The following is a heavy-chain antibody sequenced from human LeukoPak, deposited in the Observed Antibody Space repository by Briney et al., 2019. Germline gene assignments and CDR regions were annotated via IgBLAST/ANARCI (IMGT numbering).Heavy chain of an antibody. J-gene: IGHJ4*02. D-gene: IGHD3-16*01. CDR3: APTRGELVFRN. V-gene: IGHV3-30*02. CDR2: IRYDGSNT. CDR1: GVTFSRYG. Sequence: GVSLRLSCAASGVTFSRYGMHWVRQAPGKGLEWVAFIRYDGSNTYYADSVKGRFTISRDNSKNTLHLQINSLRAEDTLTSECAPTRGELVFRNWGQGTLVTVSS.